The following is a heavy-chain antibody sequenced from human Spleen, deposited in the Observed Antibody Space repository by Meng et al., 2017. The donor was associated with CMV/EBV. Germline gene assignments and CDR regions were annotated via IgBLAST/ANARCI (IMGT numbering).Heavy chain of an antibody. V-gene: IGHV3-30*04. CDR2: ISNDASNK. CDR1: GFTFSSYA. J-gene: IGHJ4*02. D-gene: IGHD5-18*01. Sequence: GESLKISCAASGFTFSSYAMHWVRQAPGKGLEWVAVISNDASNKHYADSVKGRFTMSRDNSKNTLYLQMNSLRVEDTAVYYCARDYGGDSYVLYYFDSWGQGTLVTVSS. CDR3: ARDYGGDSYVLYYFDS.